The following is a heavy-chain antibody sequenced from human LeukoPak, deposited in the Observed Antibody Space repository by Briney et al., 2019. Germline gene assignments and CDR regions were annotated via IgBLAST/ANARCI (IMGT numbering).Heavy chain of an antibody. V-gene: IGHV3-7*01. Sequence: PGGSLRLSCAASGFTFSSYWMSWVRQAPGKGLEWVADIKQDGSEKYYVDSVKGRFTISRDNAKNSLYLQMNSLRAEDTAVYYCARAYSGSYTDAFDIWGQGTMVTVSS. D-gene: IGHD1-26*01. CDR1: GFTFSSYW. J-gene: IGHJ3*02. CDR2: IKQDGSEK. CDR3: ARAYSGSYTDAFDI.